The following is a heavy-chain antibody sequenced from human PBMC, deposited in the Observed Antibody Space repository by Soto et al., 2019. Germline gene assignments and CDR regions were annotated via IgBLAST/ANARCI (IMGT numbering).Heavy chain of an antibody. CDR2: ISSSGGST. CDR3: AKGWGDY. V-gene: IGHV3-23*01. J-gene: IGHJ4*02. CDR1: GFTFSSYT. Sequence: EVQLLESGGGLVQPGGSLRLSCAASGFTFSSYTMSWVRQGPGKGLEWVSGISSSGGSTVYADSVKGRFTISRDNFKNPLYLPMNSPRAEDTAVYYCAKGWGDYWGQGTPVTVSS. D-gene: IGHD7-27*01.